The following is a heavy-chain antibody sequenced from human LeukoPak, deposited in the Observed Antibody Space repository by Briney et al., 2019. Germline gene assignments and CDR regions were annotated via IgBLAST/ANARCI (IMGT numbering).Heavy chain of an antibody. D-gene: IGHD2-2*02. Sequence: ASVKVSCKASGYTFTSYDINWVRQATGQGLEWMGWMNPNSGNTGYAQKLQGRVTMTTDTSTSTAYMELRSLRSDDTAVYYCARGERSYCSSTSCYRSYYYYYMDVWGKGTTVTVSS. V-gene: IGHV1-8*01. J-gene: IGHJ6*03. CDR2: MNPNSGNT. CDR3: ARGERSYCSSTSCYRSYYYYYMDV. CDR1: GYTFTSYD.